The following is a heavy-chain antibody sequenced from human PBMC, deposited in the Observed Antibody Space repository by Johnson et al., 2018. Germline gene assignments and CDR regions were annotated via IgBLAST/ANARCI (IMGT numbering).Heavy chain of an antibody. CDR2: IKTKTDGGTT. V-gene: IGHV3-15*05. CDR3: TTDLAMIGGDI. J-gene: IGHJ3*02. Sequence: VQLQESGGGLVKPGGSLRVSCAASGFTFSNAWMSWVRQAPGKGLEWVGRIKTKTDGGTTDYAADVKGRFTTSRDDSKNTVYVQMKILKTEDTAVYYCTTDLAMIGGDIWGQGTMVTVSS. D-gene: IGHD3-22*01. CDR1: GFTFSNAW.